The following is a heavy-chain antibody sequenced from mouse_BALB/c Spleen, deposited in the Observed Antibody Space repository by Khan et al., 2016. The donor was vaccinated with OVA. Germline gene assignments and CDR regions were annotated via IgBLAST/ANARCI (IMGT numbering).Heavy chain of an antibody. J-gene: IGHJ2*01. CDR1: GYIFISYW. CDR2: IYPGTDNS. D-gene: IGHD3-3*01. Sequence: QVQLQQSGAELVRPGASVKLSCKTSGYIFISYWIHWVKQRSGQGLEWIARIYPGTDNSYYNEKFMDKATLTADKSSSTAYMQLSSLKSEDSDVYFCAREEAVYHFDHWGQGTTLTVSS. V-gene: IGHV1S132*01. CDR3: AREEAVYHFDH.